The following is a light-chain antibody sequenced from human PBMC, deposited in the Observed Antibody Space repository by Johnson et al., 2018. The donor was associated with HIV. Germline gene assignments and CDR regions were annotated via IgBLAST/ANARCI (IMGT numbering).Light chain of an antibody. V-gene: IGLV1-51*01. CDR2: DNY. Sequence: QSVLTQPPSVSAAPGQKVTFSCSGSTSNIGNNDVSWYRHLPGTAPKLLIYDNYKRPSGIPDRFSGSKSGTSATLDITGLQTGDEADYYCGTWDSSLNSYVFGTGTKVSVL. CDR1: TSNIGNND. J-gene: IGLJ1*01. CDR3: GTWDSSLNSYV.